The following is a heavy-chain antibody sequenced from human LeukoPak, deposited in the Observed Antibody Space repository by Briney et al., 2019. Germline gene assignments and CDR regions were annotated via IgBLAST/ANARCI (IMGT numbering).Heavy chain of an antibody. D-gene: IGHD4-17*01. V-gene: IGHV4-4*02. Sequence: SETLSLTCAVSGGSISSYNWWSWVRQPPGKGLEWIGEIFHSGITNYNPSLESRVTISVDKSKNQFSLKLSSVTAADTAVYYCARDYGDYEGNFDYWGQGTLVTVSS. CDR2: IFHSGIT. CDR1: GGSISSYNW. CDR3: ARDYGDYEGNFDY. J-gene: IGHJ4*02.